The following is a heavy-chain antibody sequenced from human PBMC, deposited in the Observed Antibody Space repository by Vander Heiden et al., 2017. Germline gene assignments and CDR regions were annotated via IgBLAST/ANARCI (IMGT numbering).Heavy chain of an antibody. CDR1: GGSLSDYY. D-gene: IGHD2-2*01. V-gene: IGHV4-4*07. Sequence: QVQLQESGPGLVKPSETLSLTCTVSGGSLSDYYWTWIRQPAGKGLEWIGRIYTSGSTNYNPSLKRRVAMSVDTSKNQFSLKMTSVTAADTAVYYCARNRYCTSTSCYYGFDPWGQGTLVTVSS. CDR3: ARNRYCTSTSCYYGFDP. CDR2: IYTSGST. J-gene: IGHJ5*02.